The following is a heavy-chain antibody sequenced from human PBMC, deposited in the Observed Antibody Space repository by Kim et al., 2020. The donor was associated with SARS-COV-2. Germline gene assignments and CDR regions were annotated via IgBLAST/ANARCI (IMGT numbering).Heavy chain of an antibody. J-gene: IGHJ1*01. CDR2: IRSKAYGETA. V-gene: IGHV3-49*04. D-gene: IGHD1-26*01. Sequence: GGSLRLSCRGSGFTFSDYAISWVRQAPGKGLEWVGFIRSKAYGETAEYVASVKDRFTFSRDDSKNIAYLQMNSLKTEDTAVYYCSRGRSGTYYSSDGQHWGQGTLVTVSS. CDR1: GFTFSDYA. CDR3: SRGRSGTYYSSDGQH.